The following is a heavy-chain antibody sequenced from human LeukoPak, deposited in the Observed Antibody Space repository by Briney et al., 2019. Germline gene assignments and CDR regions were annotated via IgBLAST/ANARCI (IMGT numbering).Heavy chain of an antibody. CDR2: ISGDGFGT. CDR3: TSPLRYYYYYMDV. D-gene: IGHD5/OR15-5a*01. V-gene: IGHV3-43*02. CDR1: GFTFEDYA. J-gene: IGHJ6*03. Sequence: PGGSMRLSXAASGFTFEDYAMHWVRQAPGKGLEWVSLISGDGFGTYYADSVKGRFTISRDNSKNSLYLQMNSLRTEDTALYYCTSPLRYYYYYMDVWGEGTTVTVSS.